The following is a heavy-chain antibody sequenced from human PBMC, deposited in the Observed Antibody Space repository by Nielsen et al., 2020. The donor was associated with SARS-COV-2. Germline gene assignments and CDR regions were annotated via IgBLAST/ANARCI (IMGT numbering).Heavy chain of an antibody. Sequence: SETLSLTCTVSGGSISSISYYWGWHCQPPGKGLEWIGSIYYSGSTYYNPSLKSRVTIYVDTSKNQFSLKLSSVTAADTAVYYCARDAIAVAAYNWFDPWGQGTLVTVSS. J-gene: IGHJ5*02. V-gene: IGHV4-39*07. CDR2: IYYSGST. CDR1: GGSISSISYY. CDR3: ARDAIAVAAYNWFDP. D-gene: IGHD6-19*01.